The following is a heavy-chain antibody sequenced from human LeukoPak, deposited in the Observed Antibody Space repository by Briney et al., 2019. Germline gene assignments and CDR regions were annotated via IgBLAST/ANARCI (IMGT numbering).Heavy chain of an antibody. Sequence: GGSLRLSCAASGFTFSNYAMHWVRQAPGKGLEWVTVISYEGSNKYYTDSVKGRFTISRDNSKNTLYLQMNSLRAEDTAVYYCARQEYCSSTSCGMDVWGKGTTVTVSS. D-gene: IGHD2-2*01. CDR2: ISYEGSNK. CDR1: GFTFSNYA. J-gene: IGHJ6*04. V-gene: IGHV3-30-3*01. CDR3: ARQEYCSSTSCGMDV.